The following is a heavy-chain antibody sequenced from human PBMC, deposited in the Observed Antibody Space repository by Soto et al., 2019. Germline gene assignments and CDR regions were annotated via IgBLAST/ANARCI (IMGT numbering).Heavy chain of an antibody. CDR2: IYHSGST. V-gene: IGHV4-38-2*01. CDR3: ARVARAGLRGVFGNWLDP. Sequence: PSETLSLTCAVSGYSISSGYYWGWIRQPPGKGLEWIGSIYHSGSTYYNPSLKSRVTISVDTSKNQFSLKLSSVTAADTAVYYCARVARAGLRGVFGNWLDPWGQGTLVTVSS. J-gene: IGHJ5*02. CDR1: GYSISSGYY. D-gene: IGHD3-10*01.